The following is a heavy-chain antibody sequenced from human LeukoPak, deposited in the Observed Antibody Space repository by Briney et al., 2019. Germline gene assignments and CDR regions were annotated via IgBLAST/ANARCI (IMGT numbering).Heavy chain of an antibody. V-gene: IGHV1-46*01. CDR2: INPGSGST. J-gene: IGHJ1*01. CDR3: ARVADSGNYFQYSQH. CDR1: GYTFTSYF. D-gene: IGHD1-26*01. Sequence: ASVKVSCKASGYTFTSYFMHWVRQAPGQGLEWLGVINPGSGSTTYAQKFQGRVTMTRDTSTSTVYMELSSLRSEDTAVYYCARVADSGNYFQYSQHWGQGTLVTVSS.